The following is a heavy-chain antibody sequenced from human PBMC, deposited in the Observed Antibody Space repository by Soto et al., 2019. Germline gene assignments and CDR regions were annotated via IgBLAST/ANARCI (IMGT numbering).Heavy chain of an antibody. V-gene: IGHV3-21*01. D-gene: IGHD1-1*01. CDR1: GFTFSSYS. CDR3: ASDGRTTGTLIDY. J-gene: IGHJ4*02. CDR2: ISSSSSYI. Sequence: GGSLRLSCAASGFTFSSYSMNWVRQAPGKGLEWVSSISSSSSYIYYADSVKGRFTISRDNAKNSLYLQMNSLRAEDTAVYYFASDGRTTGTLIDYWGQRSLDTGSS.